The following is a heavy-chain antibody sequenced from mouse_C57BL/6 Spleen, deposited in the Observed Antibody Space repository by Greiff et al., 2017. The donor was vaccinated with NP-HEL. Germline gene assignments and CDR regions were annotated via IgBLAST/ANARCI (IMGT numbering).Heavy chain of an antibody. J-gene: IGHJ2*01. CDR1: GYTFTSYW. CDR2: IDPNSGGP. Sequence: VQLQQPGAELVKPGASVKLSCKASGYTFTSYWMHWVKQRPGRGLEWIGRIDPNSGGPKYNAKFQSKATMTVDTPYNTAYLPLSSLTSEDSAVYDCARSRDYYFDYWGQGTTLTVSS. CDR3: ARSRDYYFDY. V-gene: IGHV1-72*01.